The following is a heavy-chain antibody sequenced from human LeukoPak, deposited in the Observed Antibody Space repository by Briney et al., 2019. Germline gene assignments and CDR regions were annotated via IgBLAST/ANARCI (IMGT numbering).Heavy chain of an antibody. CDR1: GFTFSSYS. J-gene: IGHJ4*02. Sequence: GGSLRLSCAASGFTFSSYSMNWVRQAPGKGLEWVSYISSSSSTIYYADSVKGRFTISRDNSKNTLYLQMNSLRAEDTAVYYCAKGEYDQVFDYWGQGTLVTVSS. V-gene: IGHV3-48*01. CDR3: AKGEYDQVFDY. D-gene: IGHD2/OR15-2a*01. CDR2: ISSSSSTI.